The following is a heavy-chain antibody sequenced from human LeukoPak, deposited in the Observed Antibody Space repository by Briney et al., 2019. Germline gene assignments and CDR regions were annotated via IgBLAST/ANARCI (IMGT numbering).Heavy chain of an antibody. CDR2: ISGSGEYT. Sequence: GGSLRLSCVASLFTFRTYAMSWVRQAPGKGLQWVSAISGSGEYTYSAGSVRGRFTISRDNSKNTLYLEMNSLRAEDTAIYYCASQPGVGGDQVYFQHWGQGTPVTVSS. V-gene: IGHV3-23*01. J-gene: IGHJ1*01. D-gene: IGHD3-10*01. CDR1: LFTFRTYA. CDR3: ASQPGVGGDQVYFQH.